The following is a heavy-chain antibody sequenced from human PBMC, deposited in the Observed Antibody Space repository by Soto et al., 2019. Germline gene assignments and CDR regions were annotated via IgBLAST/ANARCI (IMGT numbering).Heavy chain of an antibody. CDR3: ARGYCSSTSCYTFYYFDY. CDR2: ISAYNGNT. J-gene: IGHJ4*02. D-gene: IGHD2-2*02. Sequence: ASVKVSCKASGYTFTSYGISWVLQAPGQGLEWMGWISAYNGNTNYAQKLQGRVTMTTDTSTSTAYMELRSLRSDDTAVYYCARGYCSSTSCYTFYYFDYWGQGALVTVSS. V-gene: IGHV1-18*01. CDR1: GYTFTSYG.